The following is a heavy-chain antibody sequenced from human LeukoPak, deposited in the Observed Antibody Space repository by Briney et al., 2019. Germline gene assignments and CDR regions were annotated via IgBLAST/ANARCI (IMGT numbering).Heavy chain of an antibody. J-gene: IGHJ4*02. CDR2: INPSGGST. D-gene: IGHD6-13*01. V-gene: IGHV1-46*01. Sequence: RXXPGXXLEWMGIINPSGGSTSYAQKFQGRVTMTRDTSTSTVYMELSSLRSEDTAVYYCARVGIAAAGTPFDYWGQGTLATVSS. CDR3: ARVGIAAAGTPFDY.